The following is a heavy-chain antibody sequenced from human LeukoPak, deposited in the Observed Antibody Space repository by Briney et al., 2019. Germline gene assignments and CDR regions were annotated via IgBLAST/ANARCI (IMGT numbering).Heavy chain of an antibody. D-gene: IGHD3-3*01. J-gene: IGHJ6*02. V-gene: IGHV1-69*04. Sequence: GASVKVSCKASGGTFSSYAISWVRQAPGQGLEWMGRIIPILGIANYAQKFQGRVTMTRNTSISTAYMELSSLRSEDTAVYYCARTLPYYDFWSGYYFNYYYGMDVWGQGTTVTVSS. CDR2: IIPILGIA. CDR1: GGTFSSYA. CDR3: ARTLPYYDFWSGYYFNYYYGMDV.